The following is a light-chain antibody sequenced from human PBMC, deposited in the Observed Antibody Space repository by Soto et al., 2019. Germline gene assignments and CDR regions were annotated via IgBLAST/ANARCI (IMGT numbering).Light chain of an antibody. V-gene: IGKV3-20*01. CDR2: CAF. J-gene: IGKJ4*01. CDR3: QQYGSYPLT. Sequence: EIVLTQSPGTLSLSPGERATLSCRASQSVSSSYLAGYQQKPGQAPRLLIYCAFNRATGIPARFSGSGSGTEFTLTISRLEPEDFAVYYCQQYGSYPLTFGGGTKVDIK. CDR1: QSVSSSY.